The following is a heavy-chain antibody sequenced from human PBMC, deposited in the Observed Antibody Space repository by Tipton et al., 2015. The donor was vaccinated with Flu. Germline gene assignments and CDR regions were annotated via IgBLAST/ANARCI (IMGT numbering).Heavy chain of an antibody. CDR1: GASIGSPYC. CDR2: ICPGSP. CDR3: ARQSPVSDVLRYFDRGPYWFDP. Sequence: TLSLTCSVSGASIGSPYCWGWVRQPPGKGLEWIGNICPGSPYYNPSLKSRVTISVARSKNQFSLGLTSVTAADTAVYFCARQSPVSDVLRYFDRGPYWFDPWGQGTLVTVSS. J-gene: IGHJ5*02. V-gene: IGHV4-38-2*01. D-gene: IGHD3-9*01.